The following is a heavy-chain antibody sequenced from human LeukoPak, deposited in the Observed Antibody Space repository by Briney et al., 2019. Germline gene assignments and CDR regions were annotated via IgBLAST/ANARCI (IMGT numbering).Heavy chain of an antibody. V-gene: IGHV3-7*01. Sequence: GGSLRLSCAASGFTFSSYWMSWVRQAPGKGLEWVANIKQDGSEKYYVDSVKGRFTISRDNAKNSLYLQMNSLRAEDTAVYYCARDSQYYDFWSGYSDYYYYMDVWGKGTTVTVSS. CDR1: GFTFSSYW. J-gene: IGHJ6*03. CDR3: ARDSQYYDFWSGYSDYYYYMDV. D-gene: IGHD3-3*01. CDR2: IKQDGSEK.